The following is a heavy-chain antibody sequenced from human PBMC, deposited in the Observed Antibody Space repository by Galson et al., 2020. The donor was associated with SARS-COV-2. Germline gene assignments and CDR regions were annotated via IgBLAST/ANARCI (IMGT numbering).Heavy chain of an antibody. V-gene: IGHV5-10-1*01. CDR3: ARPKRYCGSTSCSYYYGMDV. J-gene: IGHJ6*02. D-gene: IGHD2-2*01. CDR2: IDPSDSYT. Sequence: GESLKISCKGSGYNFTSYWISWVRQMPGKGLEWMGRIDPSDSYTSYSPSFQGHVTISADKSISTAYVQWSSLKASDTAMYYCARPKRYCGSTSCSYYYGMDVWGQGTTVTVSS. CDR1: GYNFTSYW.